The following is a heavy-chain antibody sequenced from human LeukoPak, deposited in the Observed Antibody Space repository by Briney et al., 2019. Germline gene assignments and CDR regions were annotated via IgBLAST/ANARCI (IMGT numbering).Heavy chain of an antibody. Sequence: ASVKVSCKASGGTFSSYAISWVRQAPGQGLEWMGWINPNSGGTNYAQKFQGWVTMTRDTSISTAYMELSRLRSDDTAVYYCARATSSSSWYWRAFDIWGQGTMVTVSS. D-gene: IGHD6-13*01. V-gene: IGHV1-2*04. CDR1: GGTFSSYA. J-gene: IGHJ3*02. CDR3: ARATSSSSWYWRAFDI. CDR2: INPNSGGT.